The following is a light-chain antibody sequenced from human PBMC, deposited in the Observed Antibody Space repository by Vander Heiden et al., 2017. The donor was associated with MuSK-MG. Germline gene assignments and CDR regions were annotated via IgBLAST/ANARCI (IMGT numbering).Light chain of an antibody. V-gene: IGLV2-23*02. CDR1: SSDVGTYYL. Sequence: QSALTPPASVSGSPGQSITISCPGTSSDVGTYYLLPWYQHHPGKAPKRRSSEVIKRPSGVSSRFSGTKSGNTASLTISGLQAEEEADYYCCSYASSSTGVFGGGTKLTVL. J-gene: IGLJ2*01. CDR3: CSYASSSTGV. CDR2: EVI.